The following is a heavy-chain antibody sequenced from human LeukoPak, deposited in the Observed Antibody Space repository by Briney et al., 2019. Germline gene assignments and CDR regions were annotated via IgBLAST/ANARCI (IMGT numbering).Heavy chain of an antibody. V-gene: IGHV4-61*02. Sequence: PSETLSLTCNVSGGSISSGRYYWSWIRQPAGKGLEWIGRIYTRGSTNYNPSLKSRVTMSVDTSKNQFSLKLSSVTAADTAVYYCARKAYYDSSRRTITNWFDPWGQGTLVTVSS. J-gene: IGHJ5*02. CDR1: GGSISSGRYY. D-gene: IGHD3-22*01. CDR2: IYTRGST. CDR3: ARKAYYDSSRRTITNWFDP.